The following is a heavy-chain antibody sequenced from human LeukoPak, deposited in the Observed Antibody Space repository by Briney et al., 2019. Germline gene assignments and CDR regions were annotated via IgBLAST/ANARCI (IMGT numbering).Heavy chain of an antibody. J-gene: IGHJ4*02. CDR2: ISRTGTTS. V-gene: IGHV3-48*04. CDR1: AFTFNSYT. Sequence: PGGSLRLSCAASAFTFNSYTMNWVRQAPGKGLEWISYISRTGTTSFYADSVKGRFTISRDNAKNTLYLQMSSLRAEDTAVDYCARGQTWGQGTLVIVSS. CDR3: ARGQT.